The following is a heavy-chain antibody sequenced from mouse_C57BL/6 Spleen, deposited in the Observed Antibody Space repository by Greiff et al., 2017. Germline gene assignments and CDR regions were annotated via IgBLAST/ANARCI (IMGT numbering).Heavy chain of an antibody. D-gene: IGHD4-1*01. CDR1: GYTFTSYW. V-gene: IGHV1-69*01. CDR3: ARTLTGKGDWFAY. J-gene: IGHJ3*01. CDR2: IAPSDSYT. Sequence: VQLQQPGAELVMPGASVKLSCKASGYTFTSYWMHWVKQRPGQGLEWIGEIAPSDSYTNYNQKFKGKSTLTVDKSSSTAYMQLSSLTSEDSAVYYCARTLTGKGDWFAYWGQGTLVTVSA.